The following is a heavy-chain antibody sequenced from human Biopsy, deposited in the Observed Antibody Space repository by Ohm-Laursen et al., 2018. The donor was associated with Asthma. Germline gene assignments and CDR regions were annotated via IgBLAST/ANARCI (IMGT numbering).Heavy chain of an antibody. D-gene: IGHD6-19*01. J-gene: IGHJ4*02. CDR2: ISWNSATV. V-gene: IGHV3-9*01. CDR3: AKAFLGGVSVANYFDS. CDR1: GFTFDNYV. Sequence: SLRLSCAASGFTFDNYVMTWVRRAPGKGLEWVSGISWNSATVAYADSVKGRFTISRDNAKNSLYLQMNSLRPDDTALYYCAKAFLGGVSVANYFDSWGQGTLVTVSS.